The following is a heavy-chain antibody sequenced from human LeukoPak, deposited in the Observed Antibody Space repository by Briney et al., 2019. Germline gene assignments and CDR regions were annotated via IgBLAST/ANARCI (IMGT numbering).Heavy chain of an antibody. D-gene: IGHD3-3*01. J-gene: IGHJ4*02. CDR1: GFTFSSYS. CDR2: ISSSSSYI. CDR3: ARDLDFWSGYYTGYFDY. V-gene: IGHV3-21*01. Sequence: PGGSLRLSCAASGFTFSSYSMNWVRQAPGKGLEWVSSISSSSSYIYYADSVKGRFTISRDNAKNSLYLQMNSLRAEDTAVYYCARDLDFWSGYYTGYFDYWGQGILVTVSS.